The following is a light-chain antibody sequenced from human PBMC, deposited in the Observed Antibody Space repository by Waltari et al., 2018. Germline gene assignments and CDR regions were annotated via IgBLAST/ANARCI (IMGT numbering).Light chain of an antibody. CDR1: SSDIGAYKY. J-gene: IGLJ3*02. Sequence: QSALTQPASVSGSPGQSITISCTGTSSDIGAYKYVSWYQQYPDKAPKLIIYEVSNRPSVVSNRFAGSKYGNTASLSISGLQAEDESDYYCSSFTSTNTLLFGGGTKLTVL. CDR3: SSFTSTNTLL. CDR2: EVS. V-gene: IGLV2-14*01.